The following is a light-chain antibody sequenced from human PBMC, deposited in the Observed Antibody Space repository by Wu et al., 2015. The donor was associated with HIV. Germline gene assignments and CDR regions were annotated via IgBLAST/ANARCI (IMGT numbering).Light chain of an antibody. CDR3: QQRSSWLT. CDR2: DAS. Sequence: EIMLTQSPVTLSLSPGERATLSCRASQSVSRYLAWYQQKPGQAPRLLIYDASNRATGIPARFSGSGSETDFTLTISSLEPEDFAVYYCQQRSSWLTFGGGTKVEI. V-gene: IGKV3-11*01. J-gene: IGKJ4*01. CDR1: QSVSRY.